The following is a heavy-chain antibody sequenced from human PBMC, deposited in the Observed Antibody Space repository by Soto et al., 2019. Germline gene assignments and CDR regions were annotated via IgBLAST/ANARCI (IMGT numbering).Heavy chain of an antibody. CDR3: ARGPSCSGGSCYVDIFDY. J-gene: IGHJ4*02. Sequence: VQLVESGGGLVKPGGSLRLSCAASGFTFSSYSMNWVRQAPGKGLEWVSSISSSSSYIYYADSVKGRFTISRDNAKNSLYLQMNSLRAEDTAVYYCARGPSCSGGSCYVDIFDYWGQGTLVTVSS. D-gene: IGHD2-15*01. CDR1: GFTFSSYS. CDR2: ISSSSSYI. V-gene: IGHV3-21*01.